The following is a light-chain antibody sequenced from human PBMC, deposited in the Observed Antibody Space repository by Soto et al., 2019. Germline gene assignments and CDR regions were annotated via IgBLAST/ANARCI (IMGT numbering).Light chain of an antibody. Sequence: QSALTQPPSASGSPGQSVTISCTGTSNDIGGYNSVSWYQQHPGKAPKLTISDVSKRPSGVPDRFSGSKSGNTASLTVSGLQADDEADYYCSSYAGTNTVVFGGGTKLTVL. CDR2: DVS. CDR3: SSYAGTNTVV. V-gene: IGLV2-8*01. CDR1: SNDIGGYNS. J-gene: IGLJ2*01.